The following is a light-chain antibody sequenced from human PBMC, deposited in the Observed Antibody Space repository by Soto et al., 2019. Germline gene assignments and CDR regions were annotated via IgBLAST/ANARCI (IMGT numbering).Light chain of an antibody. CDR2: GAF. Sequence: EIVLTQSPATLSLSPGERATLSCRASPSVTNYLAWYQQKPGQAPRLLSYGAFNRDTGIPARFSGSESGTDFTLTISSLEPEDVAVYYGQLLNIWRPVTFCQGTRLEIK. V-gene: IGKV3-11*01. CDR1: PSVTNY. CDR3: QLLNIWRPVT. J-gene: IGKJ5*01.